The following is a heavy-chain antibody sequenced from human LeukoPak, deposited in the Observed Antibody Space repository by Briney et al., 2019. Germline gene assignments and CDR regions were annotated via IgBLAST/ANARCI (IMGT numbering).Heavy chain of an antibody. J-gene: IGHJ3*02. Sequence: GGSLRLSCAASGFTFSSYETNWVRQAPGKGLEWVSYISSSGSTIYYADSVKGRFTISRDNAKNSLYLQMNSLRAEDTAVYYCARTPVTMIVTAWDAFDIWGQGTMVTVSS. CDR2: ISSSGSTI. V-gene: IGHV3-48*03. CDR1: GFTFSSYE. D-gene: IGHD3-22*01. CDR3: ARTPVTMIVTAWDAFDI.